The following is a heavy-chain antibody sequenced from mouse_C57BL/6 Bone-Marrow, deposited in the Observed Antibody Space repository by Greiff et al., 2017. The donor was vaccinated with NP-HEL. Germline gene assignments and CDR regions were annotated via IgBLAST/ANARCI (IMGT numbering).Heavy chain of an antibody. Sequence: EVQLVESGGGLVKPGGSLKLSCAASGFTFSSYAMSWVRQTPEKRLEWVATISDGGSYTYYPDNVKGRFTISRDNAKNNLYLQMSHLKSEDTAMYYCARVGYLGWGQGTLVTVSA. CDR3: ARVGYLG. CDR1: GFTFSSYA. V-gene: IGHV5-4*01. J-gene: IGHJ3*01. D-gene: IGHD2-3*01. CDR2: ISDGGSYT.